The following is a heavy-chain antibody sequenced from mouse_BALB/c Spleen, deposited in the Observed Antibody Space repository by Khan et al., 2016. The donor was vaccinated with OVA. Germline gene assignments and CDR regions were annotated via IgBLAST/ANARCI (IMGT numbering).Heavy chain of an antibody. Sequence: EVQLQESGGGLVKPGGSLKLSCAASGFTFSTYAMSWVRQTPERRLEWVATVNSDGDYTFYPDNVTGRFTISRDTAKNTLYLQMSSLRSEDTAMYYCARSAYGNFAYWGQGTLVTVSA. J-gene: IGHJ3*01. V-gene: IGHV5-9-3*01. CDR3: ARSAYGNFAY. CDR1: GFTFSTYA. CDR2: VNSDGDYT. D-gene: IGHD2-1*01.